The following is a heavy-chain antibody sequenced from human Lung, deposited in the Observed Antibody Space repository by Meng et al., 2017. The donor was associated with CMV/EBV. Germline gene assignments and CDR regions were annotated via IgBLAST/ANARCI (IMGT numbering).Heavy chain of an antibody. CDR1: GFTFSSYS. Sequence: GESLKISCAASGFTFSSYSMNWVRQAPGKGLEWVSSISSSGTYIYYADSVKGRFTISRDNAQNSLYLQMNSLRAEDTAVYYCARDVSPRSSAYFAIYYFYALDVWGQGTTV. D-gene: IGHD2-21*01. CDR2: ISSSGTYI. CDR3: ARDVSPRSSAYFAIYYFYALDV. V-gene: IGHV3-21*01. J-gene: IGHJ6*01.